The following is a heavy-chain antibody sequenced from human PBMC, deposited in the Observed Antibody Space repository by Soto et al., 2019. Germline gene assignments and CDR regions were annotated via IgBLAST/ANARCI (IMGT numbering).Heavy chain of an antibody. CDR2: INPNSGGT. CDR1: GYTFTGYY. V-gene: IGHV1-2*04. Sequence: ASVKVSCKASGYTFTGYYMHWVRQAPGQGLEWMGWINPNSGGTNYAQKFQGWVTMTRDTSISTAYMELSRLRSDDTAVYYCAREGYYYDSSGYYYPSGAFDIWGQGTMVTVS. D-gene: IGHD3-22*01. CDR3: AREGYYYDSSGYYYPSGAFDI. J-gene: IGHJ3*02.